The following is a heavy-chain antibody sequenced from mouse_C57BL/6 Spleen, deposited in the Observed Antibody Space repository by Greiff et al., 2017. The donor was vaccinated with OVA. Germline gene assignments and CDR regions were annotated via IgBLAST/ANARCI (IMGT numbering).Heavy chain of an antibody. CDR2: IDPSDSYT. Sequence: QVQLQQSGAELVRPGTSVKLSCKASGYTFTSYWMQWVKQRPGQGLEWIGEIDPSDSYTNYNQKFKGKATLTVDTSSSTAYMQLSTLTSEDSAVYYCARRDYGNSWFAYWGQGTLVTVSA. CDR1: GYTFTSYW. J-gene: IGHJ3*01. CDR3: ARRDYGNSWFAY. V-gene: IGHV1-50*01. D-gene: IGHD2-1*01.